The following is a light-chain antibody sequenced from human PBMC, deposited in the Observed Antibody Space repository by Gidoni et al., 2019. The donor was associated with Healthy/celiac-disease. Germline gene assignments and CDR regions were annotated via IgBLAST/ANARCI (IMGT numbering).Light chain of an antibody. V-gene: IGLV1-51*01. Sequence: QSVLTQPPSVSAAPGQTVTISSSGSSSNIGNNYVSWYQQLPGPAPKLLIYDNNTRPSVIPERFSGSKSCTSATLGITGLQTGDEADYYCGTWDSSLSAVVFGGGTKLTVL. CDR1: SSNIGNNY. CDR2: DNN. J-gene: IGLJ2*01. CDR3: GTWDSSLSAVV.